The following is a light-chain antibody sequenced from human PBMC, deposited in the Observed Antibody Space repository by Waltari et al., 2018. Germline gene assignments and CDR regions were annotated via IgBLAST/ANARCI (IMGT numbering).Light chain of an antibody. CDR1: QNIRTY. CDR3: QQTVTTPPEFT. J-gene: IGKJ2*01. CDR2: AAS. Sequence: IQMTQSPSSLSASVGDTVTISCRASQNIRTYLNWYQQKPGKAPRILIYAASSLHSGVPSRFSGSGSGTDFTLTISSLQPEDFATYYCQQTVTTPPEFTFGLGTKLQIK. V-gene: IGKV1-39*01.